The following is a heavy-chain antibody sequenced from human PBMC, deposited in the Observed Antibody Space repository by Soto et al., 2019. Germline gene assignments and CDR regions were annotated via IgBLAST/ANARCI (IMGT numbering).Heavy chain of an antibody. J-gene: IGHJ3*01. CDR3: ASLNFDILTGYYAFDL. CDR1: GGSISSYY. D-gene: IGHD3-9*01. V-gene: IGHV4-59*08. Sequence: SETLSLTCTVSGGSISSYYWSWIRQPPGKGLEWIGYIYYSGSTNYNPSLKSRVTISVDTSKHQFSLKLSSVTAADTAVYYCASLNFDILTGYYAFDLWGQGTMVTVSS. CDR2: IYYSGST.